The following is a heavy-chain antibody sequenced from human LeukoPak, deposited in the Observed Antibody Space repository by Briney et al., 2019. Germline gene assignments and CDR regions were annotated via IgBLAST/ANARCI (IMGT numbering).Heavy chain of an antibody. D-gene: IGHD4-17*01. J-gene: IGHJ4*02. V-gene: IGHV3-23*01. CDR3: AKDLYGDYEYYFDY. Sequence: AGGSLRLSCAASGFTFSSYAMSWVRKAPGKGLEWVSAISGSGGSTYYADSVKGRFTISRDNSKNTLYLQMNSLRAEDTAVYYCAKDLYGDYEYYFDYWGQGTLVTVSS. CDR1: GFTFSSYA. CDR2: ISGSGGST.